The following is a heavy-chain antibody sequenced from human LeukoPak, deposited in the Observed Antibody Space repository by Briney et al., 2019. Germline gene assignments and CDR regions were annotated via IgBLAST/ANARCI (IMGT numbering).Heavy chain of an antibody. V-gene: IGHV1-69*13. J-gene: IGHJ5*02. CDR2: IIPIFGTT. D-gene: IGHD2-2*01. CDR3: ARGGDIVVVPAAMEHCWFDP. Sequence: ASVKVSCKASGGNFSTYAINWVRQAPGQGLEWMGRIIPIFGTTNYAQKFQGRVTITADESTSTAYMELSSLRSEDTAVYYCARGGDIVVVPAAMEHCWFDPWGQGTLVTVSS. CDR1: GGNFSTYA.